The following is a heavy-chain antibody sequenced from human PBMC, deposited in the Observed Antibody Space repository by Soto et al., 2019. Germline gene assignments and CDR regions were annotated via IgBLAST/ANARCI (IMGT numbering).Heavy chain of an antibody. V-gene: IGHV3-73*01. CDR2: IRSKANSYAT. CDR3: TVLRYCSGGSCYSGDAFDI. D-gene: IGHD2-15*01. J-gene: IGHJ3*02. Sequence: GSLRLSCAASGFTFSGSAMHWVRQASGKGLEWVGRIRSKANSYATAYAASVKGRFTISRDDSKNTAYLQMNSLKTEDTAVYYCTVLRYCSGGSCYSGDAFDIWGQGTMVTVSS. CDR1: GFTFSGSA.